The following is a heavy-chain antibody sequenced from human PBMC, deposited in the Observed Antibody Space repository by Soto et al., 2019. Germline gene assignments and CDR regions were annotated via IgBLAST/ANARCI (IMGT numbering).Heavy chain of an antibody. V-gene: IGHV4-39*01. CDR1: GVSIHNSHSF. J-gene: IGHJ5*01. D-gene: IGHD1-1*01. Sequence: SETLSLTCTVSGVSIHNSHSFWAWIRQPPGKGLQFIASVYHNGGAHYNSSLKSRVTISVDTANNQVSLRMRSLTAADTAFYYCGRVVEGTTRHTDPDSWGQGIMVTVYS. CDR3: GRVVEGTTRHTDPDS. CDR2: VYHNGGA.